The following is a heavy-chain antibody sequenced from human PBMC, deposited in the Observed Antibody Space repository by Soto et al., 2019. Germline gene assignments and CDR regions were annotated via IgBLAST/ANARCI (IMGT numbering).Heavy chain of an antibody. D-gene: IGHD3-10*01. Sequence: ASVKVSCKASGDTFTTYDINWVRQATGHGLEWMGWINPNSGNIGYAQRFQGRVTMTRDTAIRTAYMEVSSLRSDDTAVYYCARGRASGSYYPLDYWGQGTLVTVSS. V-gene: IGHV1-8*01. CDR1: GDTFTTYD. J-gene: IGHJ4*02. CDR2: INPNSGNI. CDR3: ARGRASGSYYPLDY.